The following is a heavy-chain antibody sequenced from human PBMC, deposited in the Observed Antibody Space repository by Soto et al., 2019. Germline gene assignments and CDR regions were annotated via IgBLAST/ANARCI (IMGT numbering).Heavy chain of an antibody. D-gene: IGHD3-22*01. V-gene: IGHV3-23*01. CDR1: GFTFSSYA. CDR2: ISGSGGST. Sequence: GGSLRLSCAASGFTFSSYAMSWVRQAPGKGLEWVSAISGSGGSTYYADSVKGRFTISRDNSKNTLYLQMNSLRAEDTAVYYCARMGLETYYYDSSGYYYVGGDPTPFDYWGQGTLVTVSS. J-gene: IGHJ4*02. CDR3: ARMGLETYYYDSSGYYYVGGDPTPFDY.